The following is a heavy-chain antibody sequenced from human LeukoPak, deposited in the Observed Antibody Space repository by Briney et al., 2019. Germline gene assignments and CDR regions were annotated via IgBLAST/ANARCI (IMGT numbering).Heavy chain of an antibody. CDR1: GGTFRSYA. J-gene: IGHJ4*02. D-gene: IGHD2-15*01. V-gene: IGHV1-69*04. Sequence: ASVKHSCMASGGTFRSYAISWVRQAPGQGLEWMGRIIPILGIANYAQKFQGRVTITADKSTSTAYMELSSLRSEDTAVYYCAREYCSGGSCYSNFDYWGQGTLVTVSS. CDR2: IIPILGIA. CDR3: AREYCSGGSCYSNFDY.